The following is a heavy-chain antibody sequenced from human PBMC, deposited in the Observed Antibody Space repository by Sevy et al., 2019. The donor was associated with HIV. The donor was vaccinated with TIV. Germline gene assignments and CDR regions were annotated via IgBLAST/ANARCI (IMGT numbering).Heavy chain of an antibody. CDR3: ATEGLSGYDAPFAY. CDR1: GFTFSNYA. D-gene: IGHD5-12*01. Sequence: GGSLRLSCAASGFTFSNYAMSWVRQAPGKGLEWVSAISGSGGRIYYADSVKGRFTISRDNFKNTLYLQMNSLRAEDTAVYYCATEGLSGYDAPFAYWGQGTLVTVFS. J-gene: IGHJ4*02. CDR2: ISGSGGRI. V-gene: IGHV3-23*01.